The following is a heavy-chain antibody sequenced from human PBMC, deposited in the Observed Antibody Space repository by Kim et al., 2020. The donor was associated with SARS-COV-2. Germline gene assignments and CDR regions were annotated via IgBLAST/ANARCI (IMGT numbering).Heavy chain of an antibody. CDR1: GFTFSSYW. J-gene: IGHJ5*02. CDR3: ARDSSGWYARGRFDP. Sequence: GGSLRLFCAASGFTFSSYWMSWVRQAPGKGLEWVANIKQDGSEKYYVDSVKGRFTISRDNAKNSLYLQMNSLRVEDTAVYYCARDSSGWYARGRFDPWGQGTLVTVSS. V-gene: IGHV3-7*03. CDR2: IKQDGSEK. D-gene: IGHD6-19*01.